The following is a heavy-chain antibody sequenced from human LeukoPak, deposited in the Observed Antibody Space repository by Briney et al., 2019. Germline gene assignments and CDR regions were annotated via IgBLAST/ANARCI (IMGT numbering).Heavy chain of an antibody. CDR3: ARAGSSSQYYYYYMDV. Sequence: GGSLRLSCAASGFTFSSYWMHWVRHAPGKGLVWVSRINTDGSSTSYADSVKGRFTISRDNAKNTLYLQMNSLRAEDTAVYYCARAGSSSQYYYYYMDVWGKGTTVTVSS. CDR1: GFTFSSYW. V-gene: IGHV3-74*01. CDR2: INTDGSST. J-gene: IGHJ6*03. D-gene: IGHD6-6*01.